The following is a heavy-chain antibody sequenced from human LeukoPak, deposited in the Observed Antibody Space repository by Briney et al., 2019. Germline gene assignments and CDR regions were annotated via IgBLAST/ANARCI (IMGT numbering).Heavy chain of an antibody. J-gene: IGHJ4*02. V-gene: IGHV3-23*01. D-gene: IGHD2-15*01. CDR2: ISGNSVTI. Sequence: PGESLRLSCTASGSTFSTYPMTWVRQAPGQGLEWVSAISGNSVTIYYADSVKGRFTISRDNFKNTLYLQMNSLRAEDTAVYYCAKNSGGTCYSHLDYWGQGTLVTVSS. CDR1: GSTFSTYP. CDR3: AKNSGGTCYSHLDY.